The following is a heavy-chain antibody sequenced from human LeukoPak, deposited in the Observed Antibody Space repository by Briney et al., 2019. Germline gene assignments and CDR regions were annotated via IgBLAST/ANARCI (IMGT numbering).Heavy chain of an antibody. CDR2: ISGRGDNI. CDR3: AKDQGIHYGDQLHY. D-gene: IGHD4-17*01. J-gene: IGHJ4*02. Sequence: PGGSLRLSCAASGFTFNNYVMSWVRQAPGKGLEWVSAISGRGDNIYYADSVKGRFTISRDNSKNTLYLQMNSLRAEDTAIYYCAKDQGIHYGDQLHYWGQGTLVTVSS. CDR1: GFTFNNYV. V-gene: IGHV3-23*01.